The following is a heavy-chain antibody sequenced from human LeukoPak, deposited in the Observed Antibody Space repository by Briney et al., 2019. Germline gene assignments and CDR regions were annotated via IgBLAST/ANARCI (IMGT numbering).Heavy chain of an antibody. Sequence: PGRSLRLSCAASGFSFNDYGMHWVRQAPGKGLEWLAVVTYGDNIAYYRDSVKGRFTVSRDNSKNTLYLQMNSLTAEDTAVYYCVREQGTGSYRASDFWGQGTLVTVSS. V-gene: IGHV3-33*05. D-gene: IGHD1-26*01. CDR3: VREQGTGSYRASDF. CDR2: VTYGDNIA. J-gene: IGHJ4*02. CDR1: GFSFNDYG.